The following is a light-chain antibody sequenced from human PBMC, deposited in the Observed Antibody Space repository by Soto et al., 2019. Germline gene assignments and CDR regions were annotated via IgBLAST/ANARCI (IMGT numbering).Light chain of an antibody. CDR3: QQANSFPIT. Sequence: DIQMTQSPSTLSGSVGDRVTVTCRASQGIGSWLAWYQKKPGKAPILLIYAASSLQSGVPSRFSGSGSGTDFTLTISSLQPEDCAIYFCQQANSFPITFGQGTRLEIK. V-gene: IGKV1-12*01. CDR2: AAS. J-gene: IGKJ5*01. CDR1: QGIGSW.